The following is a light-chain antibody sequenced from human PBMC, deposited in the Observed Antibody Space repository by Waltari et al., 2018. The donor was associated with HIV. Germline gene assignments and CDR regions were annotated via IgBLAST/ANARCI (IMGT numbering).Light chain of an antibody. CDR2: GAF. CDR1: ENIERY. J-gene: IGKJ4*01. CDR3: QQSSITPLT. V-gene: IGKV1-39*01. Sequence: IQMTQSPSSLSASVGDRVSMSCRASENIERYLNWYQQRPGKAPKLLIYGAFTLQTWVPSRFSASGSGTDFTLTIRNLQPEDVALYFCQQSSITPLTFGGGTRVDIK.